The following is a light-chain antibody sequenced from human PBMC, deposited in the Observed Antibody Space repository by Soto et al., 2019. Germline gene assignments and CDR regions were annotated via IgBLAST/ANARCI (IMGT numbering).Light chain of an antibody. CDR2: DVS. V-gene: IGLV2-11*01. CDR1: SSDVGGYNY. Sequence: QSALTQPRSVSGSPGQSVTISCTGTSSDVGGYNYVSWYRQHPGKAPKLMIYDVSKRPSGVPDRFSGSKSGNTASLTISGLQAEDEADYYCCSYAGSDTGVFVTGTKLTVL. J-gene: IGLJ1*01. CDR3: CSYAGSDTGV.